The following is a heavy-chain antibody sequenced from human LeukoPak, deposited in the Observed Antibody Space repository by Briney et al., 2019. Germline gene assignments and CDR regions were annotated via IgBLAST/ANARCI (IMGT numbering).Heavy chain of an antibody. CDR2: IYSGGST. V-gene: IGHV3-66*02. D-gene: IGHD1-26*01. J-gene: IGHJ4*02. CDR3: ARDLPPRYSGSRDY. CDR1: GFTVSSNY. Sequence: GGSLRLSCAASGFTVSSNYMSWVRQAPGKGLEWVSVIYSGGSTYYADSVKGRFTISRDNSKNTLYLQMNSLRAEDTAVYYCARDLPPRYSGSRDYWGQGTLVTVSS.